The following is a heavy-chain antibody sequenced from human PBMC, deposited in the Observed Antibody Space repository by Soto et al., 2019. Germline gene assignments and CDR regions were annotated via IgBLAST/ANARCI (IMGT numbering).Heavy chain of an antibody. CDR1: GGSVRVKTCY. D-gene: IGHD2-2*01. J-gene: IGHJ4*02. CDR3: ARTTAGRSTVRSRYCFDD. CDR2: DYYSGTT. Sequence: SETLSLTCSVSGGSVRVKTCYWSWIRPPPGKRLEWIGYDYYSGTTNYNPPLKSRVPISVDLSKNCFSLRLSSVNPADTALYQCARTTAGRSTVRSRYCFDDRGQGTVVPVSS. V-gene: IGHV4-61*03.